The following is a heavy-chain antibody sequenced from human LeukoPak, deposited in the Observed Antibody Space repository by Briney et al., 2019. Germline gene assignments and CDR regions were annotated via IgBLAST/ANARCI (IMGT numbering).Heavy chain of an antibody. V-gene: IGHV3-23*01. D-gene: IGHD2-15*01. CDR2: ISGSGGST. J-gene: IGHJ4*02. CDR3: AKARYCSGGSCYSDY. Sequence: PGGSLRLSCAASGFTFSGYAMSWVRQAPGKGLEWVSAISGSGGSTYYADSVKGRFTISRDNSKNTLYMQMNSLRAEDTAVYYCAKARYCSGGSCYSDYWGQGTLVTVSS. CDR1: GFTFSGYA.